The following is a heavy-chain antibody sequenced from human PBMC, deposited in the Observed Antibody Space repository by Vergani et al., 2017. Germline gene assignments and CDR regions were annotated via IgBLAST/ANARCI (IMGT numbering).Heavy chain of an antibody. V-gene: IGHV3-33*01. J-gene: IGHJ4*02. D-gene: IGHD2-2*01. CDR2: IWYDGGNK. CDR3: ASDRKYCRSSSCYSVRDPEDGYYFDY. Sequence: QVQLVESGGGVVQPGRSLRLSCAASGFTFTTYGMHWVRQAPGKGLEWVAVIWYDGGNKYSADSVKGRFTISRDKSQRTLYLQMNSLRAEDTAVYYCASDRKYCRSSSCYSVRDPEDGYYFDYWGQGTLVTGAS. CDR1: GFTFTTYG.